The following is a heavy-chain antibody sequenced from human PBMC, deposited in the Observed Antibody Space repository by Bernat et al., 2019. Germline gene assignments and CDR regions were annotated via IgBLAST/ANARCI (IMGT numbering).Heavy chain of an antibody. CDR2: ISSSSYI. J-gene: IGHJ4*02. Sequence: EVQLVESGGGLVKPGGSLRLSCAASGFTFSSYSMNWVRQAPGKGLEWVSYISSSSYIYYADSVKGRFTISRDNAKNSLYLQMNSLRAEDTAVYYCARDSGGLDYWGQGTLVTVSS. D-gene: IGHD2-15*01. CDR1: GFTFSSYS. CDR3: ARDSGGLDY. V-gene: IGHV3-21*05.